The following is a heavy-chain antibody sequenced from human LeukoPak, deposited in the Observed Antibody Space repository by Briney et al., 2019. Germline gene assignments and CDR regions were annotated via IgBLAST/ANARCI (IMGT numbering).Heavy chain of an antibody. J-gene: IGHJ4*02. D-gene: IGHD3-22*01. CDR2: VDPGDNET. Sequence: ASVKISCKASGYAFSDYYIHWVQQAPGKGLEWMGRVDPGDNETIYAEKFQGRVTMTADTSTDTAYVDLSSLRSEDTAVYYCAKDVGPYYYDSSGYYYFDYWGQGTLVTVSS. V-gene: IGHV1-69-2*01. CDR3: AKDVGPYYYDSSGYYYFDY. CDR1: GYAFSDYY.